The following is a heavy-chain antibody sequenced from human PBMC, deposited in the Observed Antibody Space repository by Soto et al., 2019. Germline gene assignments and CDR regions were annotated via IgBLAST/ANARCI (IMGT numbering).Heavy chain of an antibody. CDR2: ISYDGSNE. Sequence: GGSLRLSCAVSGFTFSSYGMHWVRQAPGKGLEWVAHISYDGSNEHYVDSVKGRFTISRDNAKNSLYLQMNSLRAEDTALYYCAKDIYRGSYSDDAFDIWGQGTMGTVSS. J-gene: IGHJ3*02. CDR1: GFTFSSYG. CDR3: AKDIYRGSYSDDAFDI. V-gene: IGHV3-30*18. D-gene: IGHD1-26*01.